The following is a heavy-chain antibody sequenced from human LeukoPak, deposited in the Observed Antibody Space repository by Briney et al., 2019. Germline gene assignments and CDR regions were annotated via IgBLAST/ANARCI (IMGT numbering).Heavy chain of an antibody. CDR3: ARGGVHVHGYMDV. CDR1: GYTFTSYD. D-gene: IGHD2-8*01. J-gene: IGHJ6*03. CDR2: MNPYSGNT. Sequence: GASVKVSCKASGYTFTSYDINWVRQASGQGFEWMSWMNPYSGNTVYAQKLQGRYTITRNTSISTAYMELSSLKSGDTAVYYCARGGVHVHGYMDVWGKGTTVTVSS. V-gene: IGHV1-8*03.